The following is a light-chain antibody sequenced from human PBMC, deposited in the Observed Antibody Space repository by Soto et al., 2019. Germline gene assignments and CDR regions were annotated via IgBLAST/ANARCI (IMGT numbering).Light chain of an antibody. Sequence: QSALTQPASVSGSPGQSITISCTGTSNDGGSSNYVSWYQQHPGKAPKLITYEVSDRPSGVSNRFSGSKSGNTASLTSSGLQVEYAANYDCCSHTGRSPYVFGIGTKVTVL. CDR2: EVS. CDR1: SNDGGSSNY. CDR3: CSHTGRSPYV. V-gene: IGLV2-14*01. J-gene: IGLJ1*01.